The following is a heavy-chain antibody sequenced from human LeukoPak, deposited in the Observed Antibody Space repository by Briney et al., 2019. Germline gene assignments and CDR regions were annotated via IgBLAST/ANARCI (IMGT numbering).Heavy chain of an antibody. CDR3: AREGASLVATGIVGNWFDP. Sequence: SETLSLTCTVSGGSISSGDYYRSWIRQPPGKGLEWIGYIYYSGSTYYNPSLKSRVTISVDTSKNQFSLKLSSVTAADTAVYYCAREGASLVATGIVGNWFDPWGQGTLVTVSS. J-gene: IGHJ5*02. CDR2: IYYSGST. V-gene: IGHV4-30-4*01. CDR1: GGSISSGDYY. D-gene: IGHD5-12*01.